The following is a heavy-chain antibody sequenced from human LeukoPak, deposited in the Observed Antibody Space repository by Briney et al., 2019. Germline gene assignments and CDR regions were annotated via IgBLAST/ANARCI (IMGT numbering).Heavy chain of an antibody. Sequence: GGSLRLSCAASGFTFSSFAMNWVRQAPGNGLELVANIKQDGSEKFYVDSVKGRFTISRDNVKNSLYLQMNSLRAEDTAVYYCASIAPGTSYIRKWGQGTLVTVSS. CDR1: GFTFSSFA. D-gene: IGHD3-10*01. CDR2: IKQDGSEK. J-gene: IGHJ4*02. CDR3: ASIAPGTSYIRK. V-gene: IGHV3-7*01.